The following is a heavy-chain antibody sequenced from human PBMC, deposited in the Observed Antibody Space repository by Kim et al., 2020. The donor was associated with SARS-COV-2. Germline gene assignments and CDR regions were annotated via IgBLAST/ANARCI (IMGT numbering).Heavy chain of an antibody. V-gene: IGHV1-2*02. CDR3: ARVSPTFGVVIPYYFDY. Sequence: ASVKVSCKASGYTFTGYYMHWVRQAPGQGLEWMGWINPNSGGTNYAQKFQGRVTMTRDTSISTAYMELSRLRSDDTAVYYCARVSPTFGVVIPYYFDYWGQGTLVTVSS. D-gene: IGHD3-3*01. CDR2: INPNSGGT. CDR1: GYTFTGYY. J-gene: IGHJ4*02.